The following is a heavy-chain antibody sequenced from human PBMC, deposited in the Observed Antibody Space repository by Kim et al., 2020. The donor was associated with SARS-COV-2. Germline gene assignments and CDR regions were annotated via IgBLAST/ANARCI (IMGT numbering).Heavy chain of an antibody. CDR2: VNPNTGDT. CDR1: GYIFTAYY. Sequence: ASVKVSCKASGYIFTAYYTHWVRQAPGQGLEWIGWVNPNTGDTDYAQKFQGRVTMTRDTSISTAYMELTRLRSDDTAIYYCARQEVTSSFDFCGQGTLVT. CDR3: ARQEVTSSFDF. J-gene: IGHJ4*02. V-gene: IGHV1-2*02.